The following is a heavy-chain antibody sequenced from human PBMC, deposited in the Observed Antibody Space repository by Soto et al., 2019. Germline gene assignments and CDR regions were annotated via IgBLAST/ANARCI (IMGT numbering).Heavy chain of an antibody. CDR2: ISGSGGST. V-gene: IGHV3-23*01. CDR3: AKSPDFWRGDGWFDP. D-gene: IGHD3-3*01. J-gene: IGHJ5*02. Sequence: EVQLLESGGGLVQPGGSLRLSCAASGFTFSSYAMSWVRQAPGKGLEWVSAISGSGGSTYYADSVKGRFTISRDNSKNKLYLQLNTLRADDTAVYYCAKSPDFWRGDGWFDPRRQGTLVTVSS. CDR1: GFTFSSYA.